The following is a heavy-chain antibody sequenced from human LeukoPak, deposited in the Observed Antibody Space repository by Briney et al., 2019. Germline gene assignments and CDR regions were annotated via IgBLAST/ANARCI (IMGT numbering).Heavy chain of an antibody. CDR3: AKAFHPHYYYYGMDV. Sequence: GGSLRLSCAASGVTVSSNYMSWVRQAPGKGLEWVSFIYTGGSTSYADSVKGRFTISRDNSKNALYLQMNSLRAEDTAAYYCAKAFHPHYYYYGMDVWGQGTTVTVSS. V-gene: IGHV3-66*01. CDR1: GVTVSSNY. CDR2: IYTGGST. J-gene: IGHJ6*02.